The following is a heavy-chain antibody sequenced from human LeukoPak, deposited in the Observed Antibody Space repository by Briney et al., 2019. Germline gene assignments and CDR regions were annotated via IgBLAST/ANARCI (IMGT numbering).Heavy chain of an antibody. CDR2: INHGGST. CDR3: ARVRVDVVWGVRYGRDV. CDR1: GESFSGFH. J-gene: IGHJ6*04. Sequence: PSEALSLTCAVYGESFSGFHWNWIRQSPGKGLEGIGEINHGGSTNYNPSLTSRVTISVDTSKNQFSLGLTSMTAADTALYYCARVRVDVVWGVRYGRDVWGKGPAVSVP. V-gene: IGHV4-34*01. D-gene: IGHD3-10*01.